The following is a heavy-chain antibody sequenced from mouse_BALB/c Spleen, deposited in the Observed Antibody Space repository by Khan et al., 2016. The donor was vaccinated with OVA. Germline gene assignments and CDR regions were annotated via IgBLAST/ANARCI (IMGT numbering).Heavy chain of an antibody. Sequence: VQLKESGPGLVKPSQSLFLTCTVTGYSITSDYAWNWIRQFPGNKLEWMGYISYSGRTSYNPSLKSRISVTRDTSKNQFFLQLNSVTTEDTATYYCAMGRTYWGQGTLVTVSA. V-gene: IGHV3-2*02. D-gene: IGHD4-1*01. J-gene: IGHJ3*01. CDR3: AMGRTY. CDR2: ISYSGRT. CDR1: GYSITSDYA.